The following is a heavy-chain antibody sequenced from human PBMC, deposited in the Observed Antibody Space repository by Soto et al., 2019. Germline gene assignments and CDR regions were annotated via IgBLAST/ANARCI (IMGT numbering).Heavy chain of an antibody. J-gene: IGHJ5*02. D-gene: IGHD3-10*01. CDR2: IYYSGST. CDR1: GYSMRIGGYY. CDR3: VRVKGSGRARDWFDT. V-gene: IGHV4-31*03. Sequence: QVQLQESGPGLVKPSQTLSLTCSVSGYSMRIGGYYWSWIRQLPGTALEWIGYIYYSGSTNYNPSFKRRVTIAVHTSKKQVALGLSSVTAADTAGYYCVRVKGSGRARDWFDTWGQGTRVTVSS.